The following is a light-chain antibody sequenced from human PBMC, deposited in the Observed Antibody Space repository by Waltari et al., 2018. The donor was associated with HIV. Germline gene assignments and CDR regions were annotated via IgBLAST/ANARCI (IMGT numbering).Light chain of an antibody. J-gene: IGLJ2*01. CDR1: SSNIGSTT. CDR3: AAWDGSLNGHVV. Sequence: QSVLTQPPSASGTPGQRVTISCSGSSSNIGSTTVNWYQQLPGTAPKLLIYSNNRRPTGVADRFSGSESGTSASLAISGLQSEDEADDYCAAWDGSLNGHVVFGGGTKLTVL. CDR2: SNN. V-gene: IGLV1-44*01.